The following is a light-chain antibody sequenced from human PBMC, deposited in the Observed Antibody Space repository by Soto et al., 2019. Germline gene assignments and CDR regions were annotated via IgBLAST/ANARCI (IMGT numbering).Light chain of an antibody. J-gene: IGLJ2*01. CDR3: AAWDDRLSGPGVV. Sequence: QSVLTQPASASGTAGQRVTISCSGSSSNVGSYYVYWYQQLPGTAPKLLIYRNNQRPSGVPDRFSGSKSGTSASLAISGLRSEDEADYYCAAWDDRLSGPGVVFGGGTKLTV. CDR2: RNN. V-gene: IGLV1-47*01. CDR1: SSNVGSYY.